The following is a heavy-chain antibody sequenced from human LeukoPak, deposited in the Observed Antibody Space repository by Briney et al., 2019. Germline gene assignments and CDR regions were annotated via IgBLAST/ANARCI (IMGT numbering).Heavy chain of an antibody. CDR2: ISGSGGST. J-gene: IGHJ4*02. Sequence: GGSLGLSCAASGFTFSSYAMSWVRQAPGKGLEWVSAISGSGGSTYYADSVKGRFTISRDNSKNTLYLQMNSLRAEDTAVYYCAKGQGAGRYNWNGERYYFDYWGQGTLVTVSS. D-gene: IGHD1-1*01. CDR1: GFTFSSYA. CDR3: AKGQGAGRYNWNGERYYFDY. V-gene: IGHV3-23*01.